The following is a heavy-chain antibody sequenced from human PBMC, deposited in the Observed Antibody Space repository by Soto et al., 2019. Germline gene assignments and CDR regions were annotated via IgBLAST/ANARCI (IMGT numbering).Heavy chain of an antibody. J-gene: IGHJ5*02. CDR2: IYYSGST. D-gene: IGHD3-9*01. Sequence: PSETLSLTCSVSGASISSGGYSWNWIRQPPGKGLEWIGYIYYSGSTNYNPSLKSRVTISVDTSKNQFSLKLSSVTAADTAVYYCARVTYFDWLPPSWFDPWGQGTLVTVS. V-gene: IGHV4-61*08. CDR3: ARVTYFDWLPPSWFDP. CDR1: GASISSGGYS.